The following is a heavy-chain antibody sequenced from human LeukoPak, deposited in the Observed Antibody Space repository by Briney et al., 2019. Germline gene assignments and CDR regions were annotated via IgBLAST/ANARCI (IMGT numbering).Heavy chain of an antibody. D-gene: IGHD3-22*01. CDR1: GFTFSNAW. CDR2: IRSNSDGGTI. V-gene: IGHV3-15*07. CDR3: ATDFYDST. J-gene: IGHJ5*02. Sequence: GGSLRLSCATSGFTFSNAWMNWVRQAPGEGLEWVGRIRSNSDGGTIDYAAPVKGRFTLSRDDSKTTLCLQMNSLQTEDTAVYYCATDFYDSTWGQGTLVTVSS.